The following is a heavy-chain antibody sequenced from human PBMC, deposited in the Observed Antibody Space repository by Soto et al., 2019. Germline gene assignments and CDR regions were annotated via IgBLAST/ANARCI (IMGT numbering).Heavy chain of an antibody. V-gene: IGHV4-30-2*06. J-gene: IGHJ5*02. CDR1: GGSISSGGYS. Sequence: SETLSLTCADSGGSISSGGYSWGWIRQSPGKGLEWIGYIYHSGSTFYNPSLKSRVTISVDTSNNQFSLRLSSVTAADTAVYYCARDVGLQHDTGYYDFWSGKNNWFDPWGQGILVTVSS. D-gene: IGHD3-3*01. CDR3: ARDVGLQHDTGYYDFWSGKNNWFDP. CDR2: IYHSGST.